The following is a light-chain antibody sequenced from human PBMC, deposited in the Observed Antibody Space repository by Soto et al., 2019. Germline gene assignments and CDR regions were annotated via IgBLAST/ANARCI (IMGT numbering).Light chain of an antibody. V-gene: IGKV2-28*01. Sequence: DIVMTQSPLSLPVTPGEPASISCRSSQSILHSNGYYYLDWYLQKPGQSPQVLIYLGSHRASGVPDRFSGSGSGTDFTLKISRVEAADVGVYYCMQALQTPWTFGQGTKVEVK. J-gene: IGKJ1*01. CDR2: LGS. CDR1: QSILHSNGYYY. CDR3: MQALQTPWT.